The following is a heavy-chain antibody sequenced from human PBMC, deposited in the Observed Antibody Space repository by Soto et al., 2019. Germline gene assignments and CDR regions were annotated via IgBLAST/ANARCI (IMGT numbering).Heavy chain of an antibody. Sequence: ASVKVSCKASGYMFTGYSIHWVRQAPGQGLEWMGWINPNSGVTNFGQKFQGRVTMTRDMPSSTAFMELSSLRSDDTAVYYCAREVTMVRGARVYGMDVWGQGTTVTVS. CDR2: INPNSGVT. V-gene: IGHV1-2*02. CDR1: GYMFTGYS. J-gene: IGHJ6*02. D-gene: IGHD3-10*01. CDR3: AREVTMVRGARVYGMDV.